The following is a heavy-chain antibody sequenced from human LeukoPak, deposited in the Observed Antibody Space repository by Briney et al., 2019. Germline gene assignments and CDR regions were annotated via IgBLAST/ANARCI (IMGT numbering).Heavy chain of an antibody. J-gene: IGHJ4*02. V-gene: IGHV1-8*01. Sequence: ASVKVSCKASGYTLTSYDINWVRQATGQGLEWMGWMNPNSGNTGYAQKFQGRVTMTRNASISTAYMELSSLRSEDTAVYYCASGITIFGVVIIEWGQGTLVTVSS. CDR2: MNPNSGNT. CDR1: GYTLTSYD. CDR3: ASGITIFGVVIIE. D-gene: IGHD3-3*01.